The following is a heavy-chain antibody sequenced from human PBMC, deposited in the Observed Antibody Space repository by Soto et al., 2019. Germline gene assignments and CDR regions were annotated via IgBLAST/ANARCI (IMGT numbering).Heavy chain of an antibody. CDR3: AREALDY. D-gene: IGHD6-6*01. J-gene: IGHJ4*02. Sequence: EVQLVDSGGGFVQPGGSLRLSCAASGFTFSDYSMHWVRQAPGKGLEWLSYISGRSTTIYYADSVKGRFTISRDNAKNTLYLQVNSLRGEDTAVYYCAREALDYWGQGTLVTVSS. CDR1: GFTFSDYS. CDR2: ISGRSTTI. V-gene: IGHV3-48*01.